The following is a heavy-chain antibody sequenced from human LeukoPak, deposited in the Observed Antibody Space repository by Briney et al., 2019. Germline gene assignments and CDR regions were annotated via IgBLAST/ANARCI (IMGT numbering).Heavy chain of an antibody. D-gene: IGHD1-26*01. V-gene: IGHV4-38-2*01. Sequence: SETLSLTCAVSGYSISSGYYWGGSRQPRGKGVEWIGSIFRTATTYYHPSLKRRVTISVDTSKNQFSLRLTSVTAADTAVYYCARASLTSGSFFDYWGQGTLVTVSS. CDR2: IFRTATT. CDR3: ARASLTSGSFFDY. J-gene: IGHJ4*02. CDR1: GYSISSGYY.